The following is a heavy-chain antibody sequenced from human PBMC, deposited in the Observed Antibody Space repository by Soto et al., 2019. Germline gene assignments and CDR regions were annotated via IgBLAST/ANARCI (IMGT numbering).Heavy chain of an antibody. Sequence: QVQLVESGGGVVQPGRSLRLSCAASGFTFSSYGMHWVRQAPGKGLEWGAVIWYEGSNKYYADSVKGRFTIHRDNSKNTLYLQMNSLRAEDTAVYYCARDYDSSGYPRYYFDYWGEGTLVTVSS. D-gene: IGHD3-22*01. CDR3: ARDYDSSGYPRYYFDY. J-gene: IGHJ4*02. CDR2: IWYEGSNK. V-gene: IGHV3-33*01. CDR1: GFTFSSYG.